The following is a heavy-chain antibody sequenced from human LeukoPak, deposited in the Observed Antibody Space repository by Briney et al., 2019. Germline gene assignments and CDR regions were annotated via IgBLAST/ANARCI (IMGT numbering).Heavy chain of an antibody. J-gene: IGHJ5*02. CDR3: ARGGPALRFLLQLSRDNWFDP. CDR2: TSAYNGNT. Sequence: ASVKVSCKASGYTFTSYGISWVRQAPGQGLEWMGWTSAYNGNTNYAQKLQGRVTMTTDTSTSTAYMELRSLRSDDTAVYYCARGGPALRFLLQLSRDNWFDPWGQGTLVTVSS. V-gene: IGHV1-18*01. D-gene: IGHD3-3*01. CDR1: GYTFTSYG.